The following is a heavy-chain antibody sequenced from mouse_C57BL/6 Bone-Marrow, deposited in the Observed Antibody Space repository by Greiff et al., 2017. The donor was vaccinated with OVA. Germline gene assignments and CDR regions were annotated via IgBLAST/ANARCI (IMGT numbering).Heavy chain of an antibody. J-gene: IGHJ4*01. CDR1: GYTFTDYE. D-gene: IGHD1-1*01. CDR2: IDPDTGGT. CDR3: TELRYAMDY. Sequence: VKVVESGAELVRPGASVTLSCKVSGYTFTDYEMHWVKQTPVHGLEWIGAIDPDTGGTDYNQKFKGKAILTAYKSSSAAYMELRSLTSADSAVYYCTELRYAMDYLGQETSVTVSS. V-gene: IGHV1-15*01.